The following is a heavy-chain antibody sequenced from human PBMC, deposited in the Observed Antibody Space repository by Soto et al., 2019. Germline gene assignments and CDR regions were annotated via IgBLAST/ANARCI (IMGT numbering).Heavy chain of an antibody. D-gene: IGHD2-2*01. CDR3: ARADIVVVPAEGFDP. Sequence: TSETLSLTCTVSGGSISSYYWSWIRQPPGKGLEWIGYIYYSGSTNYNPSLKSRVTISVDTSKNQFSLKLSSVTAADTAVYYCARADIVVVPAEGFDPWGQGTLVTVS. V-gene: IGHV4-59*01. CDR2: IYYSGST. CDR1: GGSISSYY. J-gene: IGHJ5*02.